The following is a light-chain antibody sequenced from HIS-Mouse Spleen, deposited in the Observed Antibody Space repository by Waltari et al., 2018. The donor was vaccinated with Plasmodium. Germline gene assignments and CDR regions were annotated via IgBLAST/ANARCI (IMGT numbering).Light chain of an antibody. J-gene: IGLJ2*01. CDR1: SSDVGGYNY. V-gene: IGLV2-8*01. CDR2: EVS. CDR3: SSYAGSNNYVV. Sequence: QSALTQPPSASGSPGQSVTISCTGTSSDVGGYNYVSWCQQHPGKAPQLMIYEVSKRPAGVPDRFSGSKSGNTASRTVSGLQADDEADYYCSSYAGSNNYVVFGGGTKLTVL.